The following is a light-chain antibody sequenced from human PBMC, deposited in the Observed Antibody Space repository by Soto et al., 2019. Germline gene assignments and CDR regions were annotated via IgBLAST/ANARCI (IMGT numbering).Light chain of an antibody. Sequence: EVVLTQSPSTLSLSPGERATLSCRASQSISNNYLAWYQHRPGQAPRLLIYGASKRATGIPDRFSGSGSGTVFPLTISGLEPEDFAVYYCQQYGSSPRYTFGQGTKLEI. V-gene: IGKV3-20*01. CDR1: QSISNNY. J-gene: IGKJ2*01. CDR3: QQYGSSPRYT. CDR2: GAS.